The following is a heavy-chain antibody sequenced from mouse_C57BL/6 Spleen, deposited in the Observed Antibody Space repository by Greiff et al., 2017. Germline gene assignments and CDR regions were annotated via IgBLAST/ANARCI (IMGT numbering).Heavy chain of an antibody. V-gene: IGHV1-64*01. CDR1: GYTFTSYW. J-gene: IGHJ2*01. CDR2: IHPNSGST. D-gene: IGHD2-5*01. CDR3: ARSPAYYSNCFDY. Sequence: QVQLQQPGAELVKPGASVTLSCKASGYTFTSYWMHWVKQRPGQGLEWIGMIHPNSGSTNYNEKFKSKATLTVDKSSSTAYMQLSSLTSEDSAVYYCARSPAYYSNCFDYWGQGTTLTVSS.